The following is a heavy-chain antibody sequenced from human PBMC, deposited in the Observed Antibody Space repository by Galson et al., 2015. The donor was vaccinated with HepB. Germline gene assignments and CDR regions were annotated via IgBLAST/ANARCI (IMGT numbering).Heavy chain of an antibody. J-gene: IGHJ4*02. CDR1: GFTFSSYA. V-gene: IGHV3-64*01. CDR3: ARMPYYYDSSGLGLDY. Sequence: SLRLSCAASGFTFSSYAMHWVRQAPGKGLECVSAISSNGGSTYYANSVKGRFTISRDNSKNTLYLQMGSLRAEDMAVYYCARMPYYYDSSGLGLDYWGQGTRVTVSS. D-gene: IGHD3-22*01. CDR2: ISSNGGST.